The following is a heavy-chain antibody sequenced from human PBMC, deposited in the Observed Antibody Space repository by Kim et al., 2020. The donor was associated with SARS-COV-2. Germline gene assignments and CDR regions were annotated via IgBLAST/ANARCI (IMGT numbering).Heavy chain of an antibody. J-gene: IGHJ4*02. CDR2: ISYDGSNK. Sequence: GGSLRLSCAASGFTFSSYGMHWVRQAPGKGLEWVAVISYDGSNKYYADSVKGRFTISRDNSKNTLYLQMNSLRAEDTAVYYCAKGADPDYSGSYGLWGQGTLVTVSS. CDR1: GFTFSSYG. CDR3: AKGADPDYSGSYGL. V-gene: IGHV3-30*18. D-gene: IGHD1-26*01.